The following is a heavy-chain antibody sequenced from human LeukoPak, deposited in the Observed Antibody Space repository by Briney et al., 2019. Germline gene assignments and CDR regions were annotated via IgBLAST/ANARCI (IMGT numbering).Heavy chain of an antibody. J-gene: IGHJ4*02. D-gene: IGHD6-13*01. CDR1: GGSISSSSYY. V-gene: IGHV4-39*07. CDR2: IYYSGST. Sequence: SETLSLTCAVSGGSISSSSYYWGWIRQPPGKGLEWIGSIYYSGSTYYNPSLKSRITISVDTSKNQFSLKLSSVTAADTAVYYCARVSGRTSAGQQLVLRDEFDYWGQGTLVTVSS. CDR3: ARVSGRTSAGQQLVLRDEFDY.